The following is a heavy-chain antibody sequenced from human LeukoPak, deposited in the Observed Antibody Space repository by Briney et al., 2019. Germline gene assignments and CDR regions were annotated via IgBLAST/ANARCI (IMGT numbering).Heavy chain of an antibody. CDR1: GFTFSSYG. V-gene: IGHV3-30*18. CDR2: ISHDGSNK. Sequence: QTGGSLRLSCAASGFTFSSYGMHWVRQAPGKGLEWVAAISHDGSNKYYADSVKGRFTISRDNSKNTLYLQMNSLRAEDTAVYYCAKDGYDGSGAYIDYWGQGTLVTVPS. D-gene: IGHD3-22*01. CDR3: AKDGYDGSGAYIDY. J-gene: IGHJ4*02.